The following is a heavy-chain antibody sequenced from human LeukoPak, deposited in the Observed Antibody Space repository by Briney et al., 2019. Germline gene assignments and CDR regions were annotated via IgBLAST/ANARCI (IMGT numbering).Heavy chain of an antibody. CDR1: GGSFSGYY. CDR2: INHSGST. V-gene: IGHV4-34*01. CDR3: ARVFKNYGGNPLWFDP. J-gene: IGHJ5*02. D-gene: IGHD4-23*01. Sequence: SETLSLTCAVYGGSFSGYYWSWIRQPPGKGPEWIGEINHSGSTNYNPSLKSRVTISVDTSKNQFSLKLSSVTAADTAVYYCARVFKNYGGNPLWFDPWGQGTLVTVSS.